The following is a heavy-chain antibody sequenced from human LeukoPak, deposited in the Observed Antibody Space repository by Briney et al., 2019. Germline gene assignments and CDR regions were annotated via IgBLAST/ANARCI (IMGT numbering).Heavy chain of an antibody. J-gene: IGHJ4*02. V-gene: IGHV3-23*01. CDR3: ARGGLGGYDFLLDF. CDR1: GFTFSSYA. CDR2: ISGSGGST. D-gene: IGHD3-3*01. Sequence: GGSLRLSCAASGFTFSSYAMSWVRQAPGKGLEWVSAISGSGGSTYYADSVKGRFTISRDNSKNTLFLQMNSLRAVDSAVYYCARGGLGGYDFLLDFWGQGTLVTVSS.